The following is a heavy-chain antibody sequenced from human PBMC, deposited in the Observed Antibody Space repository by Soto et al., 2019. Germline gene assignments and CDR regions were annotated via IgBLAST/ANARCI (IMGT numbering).Heavy chain of an antibody. Sequence: GGSLRLSCAASGFTFSSYAMSWVRQAPGKGLEWVSAVSGSGGSTYYADSVKGRFTISRDNSKNTLYLQMNSLRAEDTAVYYWAKENGYSSSWFEFDCWGQETLVTVSS. CDR1: GFTFSSYA. V-gene: IGHV3-23*01. CDR3: AKENGYSSSWFEFDC. CDR2: VSGSGGST. D-gene: IGHD6-13*01. J-gene: IGHJ4*02.